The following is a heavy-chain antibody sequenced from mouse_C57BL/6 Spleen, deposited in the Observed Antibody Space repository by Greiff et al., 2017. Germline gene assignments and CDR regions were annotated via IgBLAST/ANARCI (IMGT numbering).Heavy chain of an antibody. CDR3: ARNDGSSYNYAMDY. J-gene: IGHJ4*01. Sequence: EVMLVESGGGLVKPGGSLKLSCAASGFTFSSYTMSWVRQTPEKRLEWVATISGGGGNTYYPDSVKGRFTFARDNAKNTLYLQMSSRRAEDTALYDSARNDGSSYNYAMDYWGQGTSVTVSS. V-gene: IGHV5-9*01. CDR2: ISGGGGNT. D-gene: IGHD1-1*01. CDR1: GFTFSSYT.